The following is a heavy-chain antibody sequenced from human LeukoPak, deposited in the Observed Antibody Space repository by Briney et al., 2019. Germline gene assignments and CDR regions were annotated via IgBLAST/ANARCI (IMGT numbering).Heavy chain of an antibody. D-gene: IGHD1-1*01. J-gene: IGHJ4*02. Sequence: GGSLRLSCSASGFTFTRHVMHSVRQATGKELQYVSGISMNVQTTYYAGSVKGRFTISRDSSKNTVYLQMNSLTGEDTAVYYCVREGLERRTNFDYWGQGTLVSVSS. CDR3: VREGLERRTNFDY. CDR2: ISMNVQTT. CDR1: GFTFTRHV. V-gene: IGHV3-64D*06.